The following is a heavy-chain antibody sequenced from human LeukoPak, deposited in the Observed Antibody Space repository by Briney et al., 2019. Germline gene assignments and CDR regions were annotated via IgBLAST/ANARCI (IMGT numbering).Heavy chain of an antibody. CDR2: IYYSGST. V-gene: IGHV4-59*01. J-gene: IGHJ6*02. CDR3: ARGYCSGGSCYSWYYYYGMDV. Sequence: SETLSLTCTVSGGSISSYCWSWIRQPPGKGLEWIGYIYYSGSTNCNPSLKSRVTISVDTSKNQFSLKLSSVTAADTAVYYCARGYCSGGSCYSWYYYYGMDVWGQGTTVTVSS. CDR1: GGSISSYC. D-gene: IGHD2-15*01.